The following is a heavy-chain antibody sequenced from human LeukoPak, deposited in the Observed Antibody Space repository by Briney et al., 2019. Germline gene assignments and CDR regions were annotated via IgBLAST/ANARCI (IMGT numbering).Heavy chain of an antibody. CDR1: GFTFDDYA. CDR2: ISWDGGST. Sequence: PGGSLRLSCTVSGFTFDDYAMHWVRQAPGKGLEWVSLISWDGGSTYYADSVKGRFTISRDNSKNSLYLQMNSLRAEDTAFYYCAKLYGNADYWGQGTLVTVSS. J-gene: IGHJ4*02. D-gene: IGHD2-2*02. V-gene: IGHV3-43D*03. CDR3: AKLYGNADY.